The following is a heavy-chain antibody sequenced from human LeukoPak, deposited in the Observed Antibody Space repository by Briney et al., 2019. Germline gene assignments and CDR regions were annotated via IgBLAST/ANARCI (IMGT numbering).Heavy chain of an antibody. J-gene: IGHJ4*02. Sequence: PGGSLRLSCAASGFTFSNYAMSWVRQAPGKGLEWVSAVSGNGVSTYYADSVKGRSTISRDNSKNTLYLQMNSLRAEDTAVYYCAKDSISWQLAPSNYWGQGTLVTVSS. D-gene: IGHD6-6*01. CDR1: GFTFSNYA. CDR3: AKDSISWQLAPSNY. CDR2: VSGNGVST. V-gene: IGHV3-23*01.